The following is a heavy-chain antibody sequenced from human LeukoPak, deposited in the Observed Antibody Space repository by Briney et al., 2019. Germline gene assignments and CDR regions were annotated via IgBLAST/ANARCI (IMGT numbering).Heavy chain of an antibody. CDR2: IYYSGSS. CDR3: AREWKRRSVSLYDFWSGSLSGWFDP. CDR1: GGSISSSSYY. J-gene: IGHJ5*02. D-gene: IGHD3-3*01. V-gene: IGHV4-39*07. Sequence: SETLSLTCTVSGGSISSSSYYWGWIRQPPGKGLEWIGSIYYSGSSYYNPSLKSRVTISVDTSKNQFSLKLSSVTAADTAVYYCAREWKRRSVSLYDFWSGSLSGWFDPWGQGTLVTVSS.